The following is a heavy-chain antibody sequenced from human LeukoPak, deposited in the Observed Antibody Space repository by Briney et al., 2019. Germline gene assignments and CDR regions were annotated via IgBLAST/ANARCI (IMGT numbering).Heavy chain of an antibody. CDR2: ISYSGST. Sequence: SETLSLTCTVSGGSISSYSWSWIRQPPGKGLEWIGYISYSGSTNYNPSLKSRVTISVDTSKNQFSLKLTSVTAADTAVYYCARGMYYDILTGLPNWFDPWGQGTLVTVSS. J-gene: IGHJ5*02. V-gene: IGHV4-59*08. CDR1: GGSISSYS. D-gene: IGHD3-9*01. CDR3: ARGMYYDILTGLPNWFDP.